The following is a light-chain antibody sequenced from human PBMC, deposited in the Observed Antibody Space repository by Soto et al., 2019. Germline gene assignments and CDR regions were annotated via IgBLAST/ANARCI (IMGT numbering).Light chain of an antibody. CDR3: SSYTSSSTLYV. Sequence: QSVLTQPASVSGSPGQSITISCTGTSSGVGGYNYVSWYQQHPGKAPKLMIYEVSNRPSGVSYRFSGSKSGNTASLTISGLQAEDEADYYCSSYTSSSTLYVFGTGTKVTVL. CDR2: EVS. J-gene: IGLJ1*01. CDR1: SSGVGGYNY. V-gene: IGLV2-14*01.